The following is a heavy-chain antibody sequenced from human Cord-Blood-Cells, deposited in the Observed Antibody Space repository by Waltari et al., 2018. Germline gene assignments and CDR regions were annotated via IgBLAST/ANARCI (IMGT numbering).Heavy chain of an antibody. D-gene: IGHD3-9*01. J-gene: IGHJ5*02. CDR3: ARSDYDILTGYPQFDH. CDR1: GGSISSSSYY. V-gene: IGHV4-39*01. Sequence: QLQLQESGPGLVKPSETLSLTCTVSGGSISSSSYYWVCIRQPPGKGREWIGSIYYSGSTYYNPTIKSRVTISGDTSKNQFSLKVSSVTAADTAVYYCARSDYDILTGYPQFDHWGQGTLVTVSS. CDR2: IYYSGST.